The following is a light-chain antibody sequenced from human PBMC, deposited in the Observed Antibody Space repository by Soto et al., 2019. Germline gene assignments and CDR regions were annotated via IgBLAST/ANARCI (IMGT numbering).Light chain of an antibody. J-gene: IGKJ1*01. V-gene: IGKV1-39*01. CDR2: AAS. Sequence: IPMTPAPASVSASVGDRVTLTCRASQSISSYLNWYQQKPGKAPKLLIYAASSLQSGVPSRFSGSGSGTDFTLTISCLQSEDFATYYCQQYYSFPRTFGQGTKVDIK. CDR3: QQYYSFPRT. CDR1: QSISSY.